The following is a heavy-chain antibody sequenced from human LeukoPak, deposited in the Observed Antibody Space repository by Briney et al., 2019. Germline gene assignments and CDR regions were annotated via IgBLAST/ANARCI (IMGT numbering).Heavy chain of an antibody. CDR3: ARGRRYFDY. CDR1: GGSINSYS. CDR2: VYYSGST. V-gene: IGHV4-59*01. J-gene: IGHJ4*02. Sequence: SETLSLTCSVSGGSINSYSWTWIRQPPAKGLEWIGFVYYSGSTNCNPSLKSRVTISVDTSKTQFSLKLSSVTAADTAVYYCARGRRYFDYWGQGTLVTVSS.